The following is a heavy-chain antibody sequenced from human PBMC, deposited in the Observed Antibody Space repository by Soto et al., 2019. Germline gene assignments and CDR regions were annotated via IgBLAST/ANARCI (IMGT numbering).Heavy chain of an antibody. Sequence: GGSLRLSCAASGFTFSSYSMNWVRQAPGKGLEWVSSISSSSSYIYYADSVKGRFTISRDNAKNSLYLQMNSLRAEDTAVYYCARVKEGYANYYYYGMDVWGQGTTVTVSS. J-gene: IGHJ6*02. CDR3: ARVKEGYANYYYYGMDV. D-gene: IGHD2-2*01. V-gene: IGHV3-21*01. CDR2: ISSSSSYI. CDR1: GFTFSSYS.